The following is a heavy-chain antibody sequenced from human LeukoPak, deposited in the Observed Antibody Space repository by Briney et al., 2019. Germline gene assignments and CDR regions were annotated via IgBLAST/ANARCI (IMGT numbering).Heavy chain of an antibody. CDR3: ARDTPNYYDSSGYYYGLGFDY. CDR1: GFSFSSFG. V-gene: IGHV3-23*01. J-gene: IGHJ4*02. CDR2: ISGDGRDT. Sequence: GGSLRLSCAASGFSFSSFGMSWVRQAPGRGLQWVSSISGDGRDTFYADSVKGRFTISRDNSKNTLYLQMNSLRAEDTAVYYCARDTPNYYDSSGYYYGLGFDYWGQGTLVTVSS. D-gene: IGHD3-22*01.